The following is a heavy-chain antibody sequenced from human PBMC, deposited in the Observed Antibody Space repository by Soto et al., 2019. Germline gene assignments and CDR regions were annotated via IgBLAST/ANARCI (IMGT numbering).Heavy chain of an antibody. J-gene: IGHJ4*02. D-gene: IGHD3-22*01. CDR1: GVSISSYD. V-gene: IGHV4-59*01. CDR2: IYYSGST. CDR3: ARDWDYDSSGYPLGY. Sequence: SETLSLTCTVSGVSISSYDWSWIRQPPGKGLEWIGNIYYSGSTTYYPSLKSRVTISVDTYKNQCSLKLSSVTAADTAVYYCARDWDYDSSGYPLGYWGQGTLVTVSS.